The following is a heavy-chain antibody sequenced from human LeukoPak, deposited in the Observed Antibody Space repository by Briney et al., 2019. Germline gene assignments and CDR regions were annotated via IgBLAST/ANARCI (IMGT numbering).Heavy chain of an antibody. CDR1: GDTSTSYN. D-gene: IGHD1-26*01. CDR3: ARALSGSYYLDAFDI. CDR2: MNPNCYNT. V-gene: IGHV1-8*03. Sequence: ASVMASCRASGDTSTSYNIYCVRQATGQPLEWLGWMNPNCYNTSYAQKFQGRVTITRNTSISTAHMELSRLRSEDTAVYYCARALSGSYYLDAFDIWGQGTMVTVSS. J-gene: IGHJ3*02.